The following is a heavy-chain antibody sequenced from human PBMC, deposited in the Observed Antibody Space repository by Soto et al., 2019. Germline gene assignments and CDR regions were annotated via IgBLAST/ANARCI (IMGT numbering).Heavy chain of an antibody. Sequence: ASVKVSCEASGYTFTSYDINWVRQATGQGLEWMGWMNPNSGNTGYAQKFQGRVTMTRNTSISTAYMELSSLRSEDTAAYYCARWRTVTTDYYYGMDVWGQGTTVTVSS. D-gene: IGHD4-17*01. V-gene: IGHV1-8*01. CDR1: GYTFTSYD. CDR3: ARWRTVTTDYYYGMDV. J-gene: IGHJ6*02. CDR2: MNPNSGNT.